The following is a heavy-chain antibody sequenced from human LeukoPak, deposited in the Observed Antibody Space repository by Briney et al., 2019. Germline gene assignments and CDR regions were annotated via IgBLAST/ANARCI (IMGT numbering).Heavy chain of an antibody. CDR3: AKWRGPKLRYFDWPISY. D-gene: IGHD3-9*01. CDR2: ISGSGGST. CDR1: GFTFSSYA. V-gene: IGHV3-23*01. J-gene: IGHJ4*02. Sequence: PGGSLRLSCAASGFTFSSYAMSWVRQAPGKGLEWVSAISGSGGSTYYADPVKGRFTISRDNSKNTLYLQMNSLRAEDTAVYYCAKWRGPKLRYFDWPISYWGQGTLVTVSS.